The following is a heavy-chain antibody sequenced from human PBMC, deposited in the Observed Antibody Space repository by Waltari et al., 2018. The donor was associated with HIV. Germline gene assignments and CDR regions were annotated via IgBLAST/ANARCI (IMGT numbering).Heavy chain of an antibody. CDR2: INWNGGST. J-gene: IGHJ4*02. D-gene: IGHD3-10*01. Sequence: EVQLVASGGGVVRPGGSLRLSCVASGFNFDDYGMSWVRQAPGKGLEWVSGINWNGGSTGYADSVKGRFSISRDNAKNSLYLQMNSLRAEDTALYYCARDYGSGSYYNYWGQGTLVTVSS. CDR3: ARDYGSGSYYNY. CDR1: GFNFDDYG. V-gene: IGHV3-20*04.